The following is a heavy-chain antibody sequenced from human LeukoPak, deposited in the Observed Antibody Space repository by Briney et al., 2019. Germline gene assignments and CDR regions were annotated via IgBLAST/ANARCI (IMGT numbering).Heavy chain of an antibody. V-gene: IGHV3-74*01. J-gene: IGHJ6*02. CDR3: ARDLRDYYGMDV. CDR1: GYTFSNYA. Sequence: GGSLRLSCTASGYTFSNYAMSWVRQAPGKGLVWVSRINSDGSSTSYADSVKGRFTISRDNAKNTLYLQMNSLRAEDTAVYYCARDLRDYYGMDVWGQGTTVTVSS. CDR2: INSDGSST.